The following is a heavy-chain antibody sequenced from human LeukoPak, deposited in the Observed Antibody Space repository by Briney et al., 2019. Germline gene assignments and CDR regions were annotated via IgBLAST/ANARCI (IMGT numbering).Heavy chain of an antibody. D-gene: IGHD3-10*01. CDR1: GFTFSSYA. J-gene: IGHJ4*02. Sequence: RAGGSLRLSCAASGFTFSSYAMSWVRQAPGKGLEWVSTFSGSGGNTYYADSVKGRFTISRDNSKNTLYLQMNSLRAEDTAVYYCAKGHYYGSGNFYNYWGQGTLVTVSS. V-gene: IGHV3-23*01. CDR2: FSGSGGNT. CDR3: AKGHYYGSGNFYNY.